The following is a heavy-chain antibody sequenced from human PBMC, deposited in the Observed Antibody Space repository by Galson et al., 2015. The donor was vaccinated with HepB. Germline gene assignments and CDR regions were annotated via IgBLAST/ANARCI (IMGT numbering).Heavy chain of an antibody. CDR2: IYYNGNT. V-gene: IGHV4-39*01. D-gene: IGHD3-10*01. J-gene: IGHJ3*02. Sequence: ETLSLTCTVSGDSLSNSRYYWGWIRQPPGKGLEWIGHIYYNGNTYYNPSLKSRVTISVDTSKNQFSLKLSSVTAADTTVYYCARASPDSGNYGLPDAFDIWGQGTMVTVSS. CDR3: ARASPDSGNYGLPDAFDI. CDR1: GDSLSNSRYY.